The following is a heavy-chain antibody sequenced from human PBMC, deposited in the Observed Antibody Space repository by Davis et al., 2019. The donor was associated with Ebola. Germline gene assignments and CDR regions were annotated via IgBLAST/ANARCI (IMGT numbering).Heavy chain of an antibody. Sequence: ASVKVSCKASGYTFTSYAMHWVRQAPGQRLEWMGWINAGNGNTKYSQKFQGRVTITRDTSASTAYMELSSLRSEDTAAYYCARRMAGSYPLNLDYWGQGTLVTVSS. D-gene: IGHD1-26*01. J-gene: IGHJ4*02. CDR2: INAGNGNT. CDR1: GYTFTSYA. CDR3: ARRMAGSYPLNLDY. V-gene: IGHV1-3*01.